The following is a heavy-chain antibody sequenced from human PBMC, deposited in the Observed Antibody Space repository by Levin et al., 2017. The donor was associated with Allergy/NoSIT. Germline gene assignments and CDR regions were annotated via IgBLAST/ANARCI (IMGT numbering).Heavy chain of an antibody. J-gene: IGHJ4*02. CDR1: GFSLNNARMG. CDR3: ARIRLLWFGGVHPHYFDD. CDR2: IFSNDET. Sequence: NESGPTLVKPTETLTLTCTVSGFSLNNARMGVSWVRQPPGKALEWLAHIFSNDETRYSTSLKSRLTIFKDTSRSQVVLTMTNMDPVDTATYYCARIRLLWFGGVHPHYFDDWGQGTLVTVSS. V-gene: IGHV2-26*01. D-gene: IGHD3-10*01.